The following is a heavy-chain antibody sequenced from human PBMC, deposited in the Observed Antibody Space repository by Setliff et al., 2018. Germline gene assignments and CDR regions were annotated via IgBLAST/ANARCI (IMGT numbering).Heavy chain of an antibody. J-gene: IGHJ4*02. D-gene: IGHD3-10*01. V-gene: IGHV3-7*01. CDR1: GFSFSSYW. CDR3: FTGRGY. Sequence: SLRLSCAASGFSFSSYWMSWVRQAPGKGLEWVANINAHGSERYSVDSVRGRFTISRDNAKTSLYLQMNSLRVEDTAVYYCFTGRGYGGQGTQVTVSS. CDR2: INAHGSER.